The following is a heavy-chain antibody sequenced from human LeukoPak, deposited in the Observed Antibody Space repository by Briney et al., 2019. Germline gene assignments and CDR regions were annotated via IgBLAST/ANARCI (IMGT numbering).Heavy chain of an antibody. V-gene: IGHV3-21*01. CDR3: ARDEVVTVDY. D-gene: IGHD4-23*01. Sequence: GGSLRLSCAASGFTFSSYSMNWVRQAPEKGLEWVSSVSSSSSYIYYADSVKGRFTISRDNAKNSLYLQMNSLRAEDTAVYYCARDEVVTVDYWGQGTLVTVSS. CDR2: VSSSSSYI. J-gene: IGHJ4*02. CDR1: GFTFSSYS.